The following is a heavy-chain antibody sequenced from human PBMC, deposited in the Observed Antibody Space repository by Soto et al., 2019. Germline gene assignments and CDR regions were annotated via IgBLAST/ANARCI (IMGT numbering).Heavy chain of an antibody. V-gene: IGHV3-23*01. CDR1: GFTFSSYP. J-gene: IGHJ2*01. CDR2: ITSAGASA. D-gene: IGHD3-22*01. Sequence: EVQLLESGGGLVQPGGSVRLSCVASGFTFSSYPMNWVRQAPGKGLEWVSGITSAGASAYYADSVKGRFTISRDNSKNTLYRQMNSLRADDTAVYYCAKPSLGYYDTRYWYFDLWGRGTLVTVSS. CDR3: AKPSLGYYDTRYWYFDL.